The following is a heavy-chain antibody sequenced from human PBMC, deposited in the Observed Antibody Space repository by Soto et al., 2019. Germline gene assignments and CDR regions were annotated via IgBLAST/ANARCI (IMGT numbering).Heavy chain of an antibody. J-gene: IGHJ4*02. CDR2: ISYDGINT. V-gene: IGHV3-30*18. D-gene: IGHD3-22*01. CDR3: AKDLGVYHDSNGYHYRHFDC. Sequence: QVHLVESGGDVVQPGRSLRLSCAASGLTFSNYGMHWVRQAPGKGLEWVAVISYDGINTNYADSVKGRFSISRDNSKNTLYLQMNSLGAEDTAVYYCAKDLGVYHDSNGYHYRHFDCWGQGTLVTVSS. CDR1: GLTFSNYG.